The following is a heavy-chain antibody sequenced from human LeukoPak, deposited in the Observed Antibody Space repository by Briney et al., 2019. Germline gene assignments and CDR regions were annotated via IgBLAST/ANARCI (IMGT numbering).Heavy chain of an antibody. CDR1: GYSFTSYW. CDR2: IYPGASDT. J-gene: IGHJ4*02. CDR3: ARQTGYSYGYEMIDY. V-gene: IGHV5-51*01. Sequence: GESLKISCKGSGYSFTSYWIGWVRQMPGKGLEWMGIIYPGASDTRYSPPFQGQVTISADKSISTAYLQWSSLKASDTAMYYCARQTGYSYGYEMIDYWGQGTLVTVSS. D-gene: IGHD5-18*01.